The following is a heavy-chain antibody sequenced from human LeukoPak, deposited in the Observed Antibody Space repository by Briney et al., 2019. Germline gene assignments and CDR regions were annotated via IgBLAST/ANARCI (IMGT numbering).Heavy chain of an antibody. V-gene: IGHV1-2*02. CDR2: INPNSGDT. J-gene: IGHJ5*02. CDR3: ARDVGPALGGGCGP. D-gene: IGHD2-15*01. CDR1: GYSFTAYH. Sequence: ASVRVSCKASGYSFTAYHLQWVRQAPGQGLEWMGWINPNSGDTNSDQNFRGRVTITSDTAANTVYLLLSGLTSDDTAVYYCARDVGPALGGGCGPWGQGTLVTVSS.